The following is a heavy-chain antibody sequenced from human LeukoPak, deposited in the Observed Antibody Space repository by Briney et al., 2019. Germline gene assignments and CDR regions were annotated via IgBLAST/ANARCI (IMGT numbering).Heavy chain of an antibody. Sequence: GGSLRLSCVASGFTFTSYGMSWVRQAPGKGLEWVSTMSGSGGSTYNADSVKGRFTISRDNSKNTLYLQMNSLRAEDTAVYYCANPPNHRWLRGYYFDYWGQGTLVTVSS. J-gene: IGHJ4*02. CDR2: MSGSGGST. V-gene: IGHV3-23*01. CDR1: GFTFTSYG. D-gene: IGHD3-22*01. CDR3: ANPPNHRWLRGYYFDY.